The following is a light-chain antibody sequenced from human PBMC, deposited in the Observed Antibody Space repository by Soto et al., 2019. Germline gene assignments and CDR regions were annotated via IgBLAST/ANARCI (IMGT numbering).Light chain of an antibody. Sequence: QSVLTQPASVSGSPGQSSTISCTGTSSDVGSYNLVSWYQQHPGKAPKLMIYEVTKRPSGFSNRFSGSKSGNTASLTISGLQAEDEADYYCCSYAGSNTHVFGPGTRSPS. CDR3: CSYAGSNTHV. J-gene: IGLJ1*01. V-gene: IGLV2-23*02. CDR2: EVT. CDR1: SSDVGSYNL.